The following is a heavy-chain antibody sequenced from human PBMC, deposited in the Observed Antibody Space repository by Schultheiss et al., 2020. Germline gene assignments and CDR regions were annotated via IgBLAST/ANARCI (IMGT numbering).Heavy chain of an antibody. J-gene: IGHJ6*02. CDR1: GFTFSSYG. D-gene: IGHD3-3*01. CDR3: AREGVLRFLEWLLQDYYYYYGMDV. CDR2: IYSGGST. V-gene: IGHV3-NL1*01. Sequence: GGSLRLSCAASGFTFSSYGMHWVRQAPGKGLEWVSVIYSGGSTYYADSVKGRFTISRDNSKNTLYLQMNSLRAEDTAVYYCAREGVLRFLEWLLQDYYYYYGMDVWGQGTTVNGYS.